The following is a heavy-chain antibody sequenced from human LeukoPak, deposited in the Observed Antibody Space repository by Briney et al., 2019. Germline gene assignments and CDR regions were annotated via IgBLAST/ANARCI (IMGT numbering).Heavy chain of an antibody. CDR1: GFTFSSYT. D-gene: IGHD3-22*01. Sequence: GGSLRLSCAASGFTFSSYTMSWVRQAPGKGLEWVSAISGSGGCTYYADSVKSRFTISRDNSKNTLYLQMNSLRAEDTAVYYCARDNYYDSSGYYAYFDYWGQGTLVTVSS. CDR3: ARDNYYDSSGYYAYFDY. V-gene: IGHV3-23*01. J-gene: IGHJ4*02. CDR2: ISGSGGCT.